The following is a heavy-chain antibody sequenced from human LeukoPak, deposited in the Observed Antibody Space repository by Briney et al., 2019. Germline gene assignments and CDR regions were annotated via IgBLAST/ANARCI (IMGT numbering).Heavy chain of an antibody. CDR2: INPSGGST. CDR1: GYTFTSYY. D-gene: IGHD6-19*01. V-gene: IGHV1-46*01. J-gene: IGHJ4*02. CDR3: ARVGQWLVPDY. Sequence: GASVKVSCKASGYTFTSYYMHWVRQAPRQGLEWMGIINPSGGSTSYAQKFQGRVTVTRDTSTSTVYMELSSLRSEDTAVYYCARVGQWLVPDYWGQGTLVTVSS.